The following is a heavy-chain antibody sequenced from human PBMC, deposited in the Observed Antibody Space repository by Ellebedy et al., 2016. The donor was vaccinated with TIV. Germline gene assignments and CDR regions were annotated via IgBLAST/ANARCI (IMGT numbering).Heavy chain of an antibody. Sequence: MPSETLSLTCSVAGGSISTYYWSRIRQLPGKGLEWIGYIYYSGSTNYNPSLKSRVTISVDTSKNQFSLKLNSVTAADTAVYYCARVGDAAIKDWGQGTLVTVSS. V-gene: IGHV4-59*01. CDR3: ARVGDAAIKD. J-gene: IGHJ4*02. D-gene: IGHD3-16*01. CDR1: GGSISTYY. CDR2: IYYSGST.